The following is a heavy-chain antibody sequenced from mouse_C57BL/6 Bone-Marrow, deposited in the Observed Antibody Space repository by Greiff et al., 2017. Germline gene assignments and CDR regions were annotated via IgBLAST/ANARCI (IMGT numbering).Heavy chain of an antibody. CDR2: IDPSDSYT. V-gene: IGHV1-69*01. Sequence: VQLQQPGAELVMPGASVKLSCKASGYTFTSYWMHWVKQRPGQGLEWIGEIDPSDSYTNSNQKFKGKSTLTVDKSSSTAYMQLSSLTAEDSAVYYCARGVYYGSSWYFDVWGTGTTVTVSS. J-gene: IGHJ1*03. CDR3: ARGVYYGSSWYFDV. CDR1: GYTFTSYW. D-gene: IGHD1-1*01.